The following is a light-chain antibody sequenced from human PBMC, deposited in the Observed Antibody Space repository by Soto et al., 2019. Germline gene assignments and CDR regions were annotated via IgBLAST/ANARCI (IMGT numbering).Light chain of an antibody. CDR3: NSYTSSSNLE. Sequence: QSVLTQPASVSGSPGQSITISCTGTSSDVGGYNYVSWYQQHPGKAPKLLIYDVSNRPSVVSNRFSGSKSGNTASLTISGLQAEDEADYYCNSYTSSSNLEFGGGTKLTVL. CDR1: SSDVGGYNY. J-gene: IGLJ3*02. V-gene: IGLV2-14*01. CDR2: DVS.